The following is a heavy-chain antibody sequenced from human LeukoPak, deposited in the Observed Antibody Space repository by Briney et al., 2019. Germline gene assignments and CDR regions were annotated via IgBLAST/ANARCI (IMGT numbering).Heavy chain of an antibody. Sequence: SETLSLTCTVSGASISSYYWSWIRQPPGKGLEWIGYIYYSGSTNYNPSLKSRLTISTDTSKNQFSLKLSSVTAADTAVYYCARGIAAAHDYWGQGTLVTVSS. CDR2: IYYSGST. CDR3: ARGIAAAHDY. V-gene: IGHV4-59*01. J-gene: IGHJ4*02. D-gene: IGHD6-13*01. CDR1: GASISSYY.